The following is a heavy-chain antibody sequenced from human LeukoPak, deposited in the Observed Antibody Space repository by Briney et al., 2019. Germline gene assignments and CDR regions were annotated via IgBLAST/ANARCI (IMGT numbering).Heavy chain of an antibody. CDR1: GFTFSSYA. D-gene: IGHD3-16*01. V-gene: IGHV3-30*01. CDR2: ISYDGSNK. J-gene: IGHJ4*02. CDR3: ARNLGGSYFDY. Sequence: GSLRLSCAASGFTFSSYAMHWVRQAPGKGLEWEAVISYDGSNKYYADSVKGRFTISRDNSKNTLYLQMNSLRAEDTAVYYCARNLGGSYFDYWGQGTLVTVSS.